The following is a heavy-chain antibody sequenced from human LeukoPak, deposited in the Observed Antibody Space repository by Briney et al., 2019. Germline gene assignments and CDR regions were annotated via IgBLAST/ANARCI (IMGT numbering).Heavy chain of an antibody. D-gene: IGHD4-17*01. V-gene: IGHV3-23*01. J-gene: IGHJ4*02. CDR1: GFTFSSYA. CDR2: ISGSGGSA. CDR3: ATTVTTLNYFDY. Sequence: GGSLRLSCAASGFTFSSYAMSWVRQAPGKGLEWVSAISGSGGSAYYADSVKGRFTISRDNSKNTLYLQMNSLRAEDTAVYYCATTVTTLNYFDYWGQGTLVTVSS.